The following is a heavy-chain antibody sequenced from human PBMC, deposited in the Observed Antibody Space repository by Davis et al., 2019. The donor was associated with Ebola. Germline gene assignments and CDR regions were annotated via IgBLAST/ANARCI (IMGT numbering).Heavy chain of an antibody. V-gene: IGHV3-23*01. CDR2: ISGSGGST. D-gene: IGHD6-19*01. CDR1: GFTFSNYA. J-gene: IGHJ4*02. CDR3: AKTGGSSGWYAPAY. Sequence: GESLKISCAASGFTFSNYAMTWLRQAPGKGLAWVSTISGSGGSTYYADSVKGRFTISRDNSKNTLYLQMNSLRAEDSAVYHCAKTGGSSGWYAPAYWGQGTLITVSS.